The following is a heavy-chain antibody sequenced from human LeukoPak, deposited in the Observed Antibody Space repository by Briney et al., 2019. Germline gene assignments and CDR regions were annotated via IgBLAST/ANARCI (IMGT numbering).Heavy chain of an antibody. CDR1: GYSISSSNW. Sequence: SDTLSLTCAVSGYSISSSNWWGWIRQPPGKGLEWIGYIYYSGSTNYNPSLKSRVTMSVDTSKNQFSLKLSSVTAADTAVYYCATTYYYDGIHAFDIWGQGTMVTVSS. J-gene: IGHJ3*02. CDR3: ATTYYYDGIHAFDI. CDR2: IYYSGST. D-gene: IGHD3-22*01. V-gene: IGHV4-28*01.